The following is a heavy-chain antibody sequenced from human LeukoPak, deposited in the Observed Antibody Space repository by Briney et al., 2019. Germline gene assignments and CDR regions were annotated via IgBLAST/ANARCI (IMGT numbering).Heavy chain of an antibody. CDR3: ARRVTMVRGVITNNWFDP. J-gene: IGHJ5*02. D-gene: IGHD3-10*01. Sequence: SETLSLTCTVSGGSISSYYWSWIRQPPGKGLEWIGYIYYSGSTNYNPCLKSRVTISVDTSKNQFSLKLSSVTAADTAVYYCARRVTMVRGVITNNWFDPWGQGTLVTVSS. CDR1: GGSISSYY. CDR2: IYYSGST. V-gene: IGHV4-59*08.